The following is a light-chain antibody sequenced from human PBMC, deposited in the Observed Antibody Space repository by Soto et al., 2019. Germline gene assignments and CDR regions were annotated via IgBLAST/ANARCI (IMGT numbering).Light chain of an antibody. CDR2: EVN. J-gene: IGLJ1*01. CDR1: SSDVGGYNY. Sequence: QFVLTQPSSASGSPGQSVAISCTGTSSDVGGYNYVSWYQQHPGKALKLMIYEVNKRPSGVPDRFSGSKSGNTASLTVSGLQAEDEADYYCSSYAGSSNVFGTGTKVTVL. CDR3: SSYAGSSNV. V-gene: IGLV2-8*01.